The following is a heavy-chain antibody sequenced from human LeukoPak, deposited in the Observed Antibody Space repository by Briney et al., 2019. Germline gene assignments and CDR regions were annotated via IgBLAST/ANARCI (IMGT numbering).Heavy chain of an antibody. CDR2: ISYDGSNK. V-gene: IGHV3-30*18. CDR1: GFTFSSYG. D-gene: IGHD3-22*01. Sequence: GRSLRLSCAASGFTFSSYGMHWVRQAPGKGLEWVAVISYDGSNKYYADSVKGRFTISRDNSKNTLYLQMNSLRAEDTAVYCCAKGGPYDMIVVVITTSIDYWGQGTLVTVSS. CDR3: AKGGPYDMIVVVITTSIDY. J-gene: IGHJ4*02.